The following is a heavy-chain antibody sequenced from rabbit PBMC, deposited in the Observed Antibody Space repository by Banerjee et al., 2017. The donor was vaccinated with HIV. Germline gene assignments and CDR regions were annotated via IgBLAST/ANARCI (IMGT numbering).Heavy chain of an antibody. CDR1: GFSFSGYN. CDR2: IGAGSSGST. D-gene: IGHD1-1*01. Sequence: QSLEESGGDLVKPGASLTLTCTASGFSFSGYNMGWVRQAPGKGLEWIAYIGAGSSGSTYYASWAKGRFTISKTSSTTVTLQMTSLTAADTATYFCARSSGYYDLWGPGTLVTVS. V-gene: IGHV1S40*01. J-gene: IGHJ4*01. CDR3: ARSSGYYDL.